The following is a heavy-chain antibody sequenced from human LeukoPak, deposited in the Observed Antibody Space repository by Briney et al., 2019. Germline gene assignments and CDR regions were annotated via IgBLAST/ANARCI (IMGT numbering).Heavy chain of an antibody. D-gene: IGHD6-19*01. CDR3: ARDLTVAGPMDV. CDR1: GFTFSSYG. CDR2: ISYDGSNK. J-gene: IGHJ6*02. V-gene: IGHV3-30*03. Sequence: GGSLRLSCAASGFTFSSYGMHWVRQAPGKGLEWVAVISYDGSNKYYADSVKGRFTISRDNSKNTLYLQMNSLRAEDTAVYYCARDLTVAGPMDVWGQGTTVTVSS.